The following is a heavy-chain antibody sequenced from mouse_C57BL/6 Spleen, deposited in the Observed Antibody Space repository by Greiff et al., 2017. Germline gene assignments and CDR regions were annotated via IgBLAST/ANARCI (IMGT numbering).Heavy chain of an antibody. Sequence: EVQLQQSGPGLVKPSQSLSLTCSVTGYSITSGYYWNWIRQFPGNKLEWMGYISYDGSNKYNPSLKNRISITRDTSKNQFFLKLNSVTTEDTATNYCARENWTHAMDYWGQGTSVTVSS. V-gene: IGHV3-6*01. J-gene: IGHJ4*01. CDR2: ISYDGSN. CDR3: ARENWTHAMDY. D-gene: IGHD4-1*01. CDR1: GYSITSGYY.